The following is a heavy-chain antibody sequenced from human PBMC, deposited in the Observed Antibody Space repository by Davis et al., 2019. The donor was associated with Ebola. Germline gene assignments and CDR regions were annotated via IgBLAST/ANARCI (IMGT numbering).Heavy chain of an antibody. Sequence: GESLKISCAPSGFTFSSYGMHWVRQAPGKGLEWVSAISGSGGSTYYADSVKGRFTISRDNSKNTLYLQMNSLRAEDTAVYYCAKRMVVPAAGGYYYYGMDVWGQGTTVTVSS. CDR1: GFTFSSYG. CDR2: ISGSGGST. CDR3: AKRMVVPAAGGYYYYGMDV. D-gene: IGHD2-2*01. J-gene: IGHJ6*02. V-gene: IGHV3-23*01.